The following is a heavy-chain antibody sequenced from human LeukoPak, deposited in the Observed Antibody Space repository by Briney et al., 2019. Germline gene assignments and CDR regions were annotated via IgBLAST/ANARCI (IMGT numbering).Heavy chain of an antibody. J-gene: IGHJ6*02. CDR3: ARDSDYLREYYFYGMDV. Sequence: PSETLSLTCSVSGGSISSSPYYWGWIRQPPGKGLEWIGSIIYSGSTNYNPSLKSRVTISVDTSKNQFSLKLTSVTAADTAVYYCARDSDYLREYYFYGMDVWGQGTTVTVSS. D-gene: IGHD4-11*01. CDR1: GGSISSSPYY. V-gene: IGHV4-39*07. CDR2: IIYSGST.